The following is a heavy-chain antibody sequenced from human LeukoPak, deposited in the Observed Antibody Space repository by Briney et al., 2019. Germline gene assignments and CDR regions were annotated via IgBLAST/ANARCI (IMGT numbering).Heavy chain of an antibody. D-gene: IGHD3-10*01. J-gene: IGHJ4*02. CDR1: GGSITYYY. CDR2: IYYSGNT. CDR3: ARFGYGVRYFDY. V-gene: IGHV4-59*08. Sequence: SETLSLTCTVSGGSITYYYWSWLRQAPGKGLEWIGYIYYSGNTNYNPSLKSRVTISVDTSESQFSLKLSSITAADTAVYYCARFGYGVRYFDYWGQGTLVTVSS.